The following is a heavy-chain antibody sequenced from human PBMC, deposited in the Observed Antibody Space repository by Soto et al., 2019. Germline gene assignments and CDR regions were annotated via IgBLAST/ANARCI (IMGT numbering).Heavy chain of an antibody. D-gene: IGHD3-10*01. V-gene: IGHV3-74*01. J-gene: IGHJ4*02. CDR1: GFIFKMYW. Sequence: WGSLRLSWAASGFIFKMYWMHWVRQSPGKGLVWISRIYNDGTYSDYADSVRGRFTISRDNVNDTLYLQMNNLRAEDSGLYYCTRGPRPISTGTGDYWGQGTQVTVSS. CDR3: TRGPRPISTGTGDY. CDR2: IYNDGTYS.